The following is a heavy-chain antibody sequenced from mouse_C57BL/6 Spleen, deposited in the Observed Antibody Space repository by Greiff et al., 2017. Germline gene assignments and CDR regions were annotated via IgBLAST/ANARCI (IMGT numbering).Heavy chain of an antibody. Sequence: EVKLMESGGGLVQPGGSLSLSCAASGFTFTDYYMSWVRQPPGKALEWLGFIRNKANGYTTEYSASVKGRFTISRDNSQSILYLQMNAMRAEDSATYYCARYNYGSSYGYAMDYWGQGTSVTVSS. J-gene: IGHJ4*01. D-gene: IGHD1-1*01. CDR3: ARYNYGSSYGYAMDY. CDR2: IRNKANGYTT. CDR1: GFTFTDYY. V-gene: IGHV7-3*01.